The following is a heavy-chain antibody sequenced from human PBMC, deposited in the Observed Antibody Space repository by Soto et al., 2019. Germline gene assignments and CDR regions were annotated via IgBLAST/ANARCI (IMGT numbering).Heavy chain of an antibody. Sequence: EVQLVETGGGLIQPGGSLRLSCAASGFTVSSHYMSWVRQAPGKGLEWVSVIYSGGSTYYADSVRGRFTISRDNSKNTLYLQMKSLRAEDTAVYYCARDPAATRHGMDVWGQGTTVTVSS. CDR3: ARDPAATRHGMDV. V-gene: IGHV3-53*02. CDR1: GFTVSSHY. CDR2: IYSGGST. D-gene: IGHD2-15*01. J-gene: IGHJ6*02.